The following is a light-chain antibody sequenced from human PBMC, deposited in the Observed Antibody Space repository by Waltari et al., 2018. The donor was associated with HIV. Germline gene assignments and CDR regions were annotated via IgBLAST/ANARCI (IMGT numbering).Light chain of an antibody. J-gene: IGLJ1*01. CDR3: CSYAGSSTHV. Sequence: QSALTQPASVSGSPGQSITISCTGTSSDVVSYAHVSWYQKHPDKAPKLMIYEVSKRPSGVSNRFSGSKSGNTASLTISGLQAEDEAGYYCCSYAGSSTHVFGGGTKVTVL. CDR2: EVS. V-gene: IGLV2-23*02. CDR1: SSDVVSYAH.